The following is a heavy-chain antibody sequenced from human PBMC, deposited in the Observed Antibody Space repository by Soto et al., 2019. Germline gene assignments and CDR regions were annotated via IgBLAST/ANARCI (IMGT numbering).Heavy chain of an antibody. CDR2: MNPNSGNT. Sequence: ASVKVSCKASGYTFTSYDINWVRQATGQGLEWMGWMNPNSGNTGYAQKFQGRVTMTRNTSISTAYMELSSLRSEDTAVYYCARVCLELRPHYYYYYYYMDVWGKGTTVTVSS. CDR3: ARVCLELRPHYYYYYYYMDV. CDR1: GYTFTSYD. J-gene: IGHJ6*03. V-gene: IGHV1-8*01. D-gene: IGHD1-7*01.